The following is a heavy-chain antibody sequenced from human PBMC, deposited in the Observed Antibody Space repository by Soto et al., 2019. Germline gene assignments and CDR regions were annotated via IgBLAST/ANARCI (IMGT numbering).Heavy chain of an antibody. CDR2: IIPIFGTA. J-gene: IGHJ3*02. D-gene: IGHD3-9*01. CDR3: PREGTLTDFAAFDI. Sequence: QVQLVQSGAEVKKPGSSVKVSCKASGGTFSSYAISWVRQAPGQGLEWMGGIIPIFGTANYAQKFQGRVTITADESTSPAYMELSSLSSEDTAVYYCPREGTLTDFAAFDIWGQGTMVTVSS. V-gene: IGHV1-69*12. CDR1: GGTFSSYA.